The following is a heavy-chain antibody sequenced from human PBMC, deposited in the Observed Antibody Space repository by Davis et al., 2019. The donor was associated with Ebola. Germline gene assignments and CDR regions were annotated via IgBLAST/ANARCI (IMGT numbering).Heavy chain of an antibody. CDR1: GFSLSTSGVA. D-gene: IGHD6-13*01. V-gene: IGHV2-5*02. J-gene: IGHJ5*02. CDR2: IYCDDDK. Sequence: SGPTLVTLTQTLTLTCTFSGFSLSTSGVAVGWVRQPPGKALEWLALIYCDDDKRYSPSQKSRLTITKDTSKNQVVLTMTNMDPVDTATYYCAHSPAAAGTFDPWGQGTLVTVSS. CDR3: AHSPAAAGTFDP.